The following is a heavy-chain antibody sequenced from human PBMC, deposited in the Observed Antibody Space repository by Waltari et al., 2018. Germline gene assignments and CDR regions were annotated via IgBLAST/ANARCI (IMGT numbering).Heavy chain of an antibody. V-gene: IGHV4-38-2*02. Sequence: QVQLQESGPGLVKPSETLSLTCTVSGYSISSGYYWGWVRQPPGKGLEWIGSICHSGSTYYNPSLKSRVTISVDTSKNQFSLKLSSVTAADTAVYYCARDPRRQCSSSAGDAFDIWGQGTMVTVSS. CDR1: GYSISSGYY. J-gene: IGHJ3*02. CDR3: ARDPRRQCSSSAGDAFDI. CDR2: ICHSGST. D-gene: IGHD6-6*01.